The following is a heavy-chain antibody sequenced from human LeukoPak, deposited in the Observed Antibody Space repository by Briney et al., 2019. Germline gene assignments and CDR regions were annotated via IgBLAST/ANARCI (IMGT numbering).Heavy chain of an antibody. CDR1: GGSLSSYY. J-gene: IGHJ4*02. CDR2: IYYSGST. D-gene: IGHD2-2*02. Sequence: ASETLSLTCTVSGGSLSSYYWSWIRQPPGKGLEWIGYIYYSGSTNYNPSLKSRVTISVDTSKNQFSLKLSSVTAADTAVYYCARESTVVPAAIDYWGQGTLVTVSS. V-gene: IGHV4-59*01. CDR3: ARESTVVPAAIDY.